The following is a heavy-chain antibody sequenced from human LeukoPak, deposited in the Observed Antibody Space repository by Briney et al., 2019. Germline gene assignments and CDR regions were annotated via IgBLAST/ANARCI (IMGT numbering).Heavy chain of an antibody. Sequence: SETLSLTCSVAGGSISSSSYYSGWIRQPPGNWLEWIGSTYYSGGTYYNASLKSRVTISVDTYKKQFSLKMCSLSVPNTAVYHCARSPESRFDYWGQGTLVTVSS. V-gene: IGHV4-39*07. J-gene: IGHJ4*02. CDR3: ARSPESRFDY. CDR2: TYYSGGT. CDR1: GGSISSSSYY.